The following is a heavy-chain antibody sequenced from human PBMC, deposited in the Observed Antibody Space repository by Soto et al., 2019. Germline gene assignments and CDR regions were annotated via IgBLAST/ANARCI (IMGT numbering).Heavy chain of an antibody. CDR1: GGSISSYY. CDR2: IYYSGST. CDR3: ARENSGSSQDWFDP. D-gene: IGHD5-12*01. J-gene: IGHJ5*02. V-gene: IGHV4-59*01. Sequence: PSETLSLTCTVSGGSISSYYWSWIRQPPGKGLEWIGYIYYSGSTNYNPSLKSRVTISVDTSKNQFSLKLSSVTAADTAVYYCARENSGSSQDWFDPWGQGTLVTVSS.